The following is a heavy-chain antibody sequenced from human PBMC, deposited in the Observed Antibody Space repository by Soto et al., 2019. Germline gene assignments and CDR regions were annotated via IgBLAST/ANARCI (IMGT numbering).Heavy chain of an antibody. CDR2: ISSSSSTI. CDR3: ARGITIFGVAPGGNWFDP. Sequence: GGSLRLSCAASGFTFSSYSMNWVRQAPGKGLEWVSYISSSSSTIYYADSVKGRFTISRDNAKNSLYLQMNSLRAEDTAVYYCARGITIFGVAPGGNWFDPWGQGTLVTVSS. J-gene: IGHJ5*02. D-gene: IGHD3-3*01. V-gene: IGHV3-48*01. CDR1: GFTFSSYS.